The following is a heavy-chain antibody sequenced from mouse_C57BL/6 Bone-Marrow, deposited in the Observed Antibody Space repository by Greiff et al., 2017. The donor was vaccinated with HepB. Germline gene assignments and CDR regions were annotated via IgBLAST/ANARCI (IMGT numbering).Heavy chain of an antibody. CDR1: GFTFSDYG. CDR3: ARRINWAFAY. D-gene: IGHD4-1*01. J-gene: IGHJ3*01. V-gene: IGHV5-17*01. Sequence: EVMLVESGGGLVKPGGSLKLSCAASGFTFSDYGMHWVRQAPEKGLEWVAYISSGSSTIYYADTVKGRFTISRDNAKNTLFLQMTSLRSEDTAMYYCARRINWAFAYWGQGTLVTVSA. CDR2: ISSGSSTI.